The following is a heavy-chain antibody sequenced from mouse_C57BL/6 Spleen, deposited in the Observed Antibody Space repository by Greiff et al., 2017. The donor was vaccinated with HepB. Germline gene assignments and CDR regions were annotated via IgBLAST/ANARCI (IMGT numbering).Heavy chain of an antibody. J-gene: IGHJ3*01. CDR2: IYPGSGST. D-gene: IGHD2-4*01. CDR3: ARDLGLRRGFAY. Sequence: QVQLKQPGAELVKPGASVKMSCKASGYTFTSYWITWVKQRPGQGLEWIGDIYPGSGSTNYNEKFKSKATLTVDTSSSTAYMQLSSLTSEDSAVYYCARDLGLRRGFAYWGQGTLVTVSA. CDR1: GYTFTSYW. V-gene: IGHV1-55*01.